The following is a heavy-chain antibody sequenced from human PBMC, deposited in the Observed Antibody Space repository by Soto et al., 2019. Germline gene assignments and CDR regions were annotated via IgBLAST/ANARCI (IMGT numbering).Heavy chain of an antibody. CDR1: GFTFSSYW. J-gene: IGHJ6*02. D-gene: IGHD3-10*01. Sequence: GGSLRLSCAASGFTFSSYWMSWVRQAPGKGLEWVANIKQDGSEKYYVDSVKGRFTISRDNAKNSLYLQMNSLRAEDTAVYYCARSGIWGFGEEYYYYGMDVWGQGTTVTVS. CDR3: ARSGIWGFGEEYYYYGMDV. CDR2: IKQDGSEK. V-gene: IGHV3-7*01.